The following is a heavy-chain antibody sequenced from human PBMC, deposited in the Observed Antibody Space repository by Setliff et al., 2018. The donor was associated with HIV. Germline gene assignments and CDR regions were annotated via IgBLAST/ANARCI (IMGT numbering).Heavy chain of an antibody. V-gene: IGHV3-7*01. J-gene: IGHJ4*02. CDR2: IKEDSSDK. Sequence: GGSLRLSCVGSGFTLSQHYMSWVRQAPGKGLEWVANIKEDSSDKFYVDSVKGRFTISRDSAKNSLYLQMNSLRAEDTAVYYCAIGLLTGEIDYWGQGTLVTVSS. D-gene: IGHD3-9*01. CDR1: GFTLSQHY. CDR3: AIGLLTGEIDY.